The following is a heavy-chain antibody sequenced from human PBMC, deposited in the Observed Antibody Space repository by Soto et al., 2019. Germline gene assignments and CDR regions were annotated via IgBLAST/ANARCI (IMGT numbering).Heavy chain of an antibody. J-gene: IGHJ6*02. D-gene: IGHD3-3*01. CDR1: GFTFSSYA. CDR3: AKVVRFLEWFPPVGMDV. V-gene: IGHV3-23*01. Sequence: GGSLRLSCAASGFTFSSYAMSWVRQAPGKGLEWVSAISGSGGSTYYADSVKGRFTISRDNSKNTLYLHMNRLRAEDTAVYYCAKVVRFLEWFPPVGMDVWGQGTTVTVSS. CDR2: ISGSGGST.